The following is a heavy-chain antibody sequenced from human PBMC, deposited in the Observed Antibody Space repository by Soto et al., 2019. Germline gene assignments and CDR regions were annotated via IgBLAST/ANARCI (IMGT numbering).Heavy chain of an antibody. CDR2: INHSGST. J-gene: IGHJ4*02. CDR1: GGSFSGYY. CDR3: ARGRYCSSTSCPRGFDY. Sequence: SETLSLTCAVYGGSFSGYYWSWIRQPPGKGLEWIGEINHSGSTNYNPSLKSRVTISVDTSKNQFSLKLSSVTAADTAVYYCARGRYCSSTSCPRGFDYWGQGTLVTVSS. V-gene: IGHV4-34*01. D-gene: IGHD2-2*01.